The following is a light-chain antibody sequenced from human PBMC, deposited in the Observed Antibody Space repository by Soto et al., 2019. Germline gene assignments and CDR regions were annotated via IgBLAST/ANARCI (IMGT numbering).Light chain of an antibody. J-gene: IGKJ5*01. CDR1: QSISGNY. CDR2: GTY. CDR3: QHYGDSPSIT. V-gene: IGKV3-20*01. Sequence: EVVLTQSPGTLSLSPGERFTLSCRASQSISGNYLAWYQHKPGQAPRLLISGTYTRATGIPDRFSGRGSGTDFSLTISRLEPGDFAVYYCQHYGDSPSITFGQGTRLEI.